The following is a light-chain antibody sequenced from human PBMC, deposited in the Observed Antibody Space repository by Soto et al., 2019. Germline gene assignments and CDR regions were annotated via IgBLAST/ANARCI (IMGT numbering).Light chain of an antibody. CDR3: QQSYRTPYT. CDR1: QSSSNY. J-gene: IGKJ2*01. Sequence: DTQMTQSPSSLSASIGDRVTITCRANQSSSNYLNWYQQKPGKAPKLLIYAASCLQTGVPSRFSGSGSGTDFILTISSLQPEDFATYYCQQSYRTPYTFGQGTKLEIK. CDR2: AAS. V-gene: IGKV1-39*01.